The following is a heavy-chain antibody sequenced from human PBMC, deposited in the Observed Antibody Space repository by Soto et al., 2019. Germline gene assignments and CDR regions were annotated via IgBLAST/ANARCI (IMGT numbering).Heavy chain of an antibody. CDR3: ARDNGYYDF. Sequence: QIQMVQSGAEVKKPGASVKISCKTSGYTFSSYSINWVRQAPGQGLEWMAWISTTSGNTHYAKRVQGRVTVTLDKSARTAFMEMWGLTSDDTSVYFCARDNGYYDFWGQGTLVTVSS. J-gene: IGHJ4*02. V-gene: IGHV1-18*01. D-gene: IGHD2-8*01. CDR2: ISTTSGNT. CDR1: GYTFSSYS.